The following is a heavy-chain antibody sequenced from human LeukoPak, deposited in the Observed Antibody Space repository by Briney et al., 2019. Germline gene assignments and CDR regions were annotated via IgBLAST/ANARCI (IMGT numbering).Heavy chain of an antibody. CDR2: INDRGST. Sequence: PSETLSLTCAVYGGSFGGYSWTWIRQSPGKGLEWIGQINDRGSTKYNPSLKSRVAISVDTSKNQFFLILNSVTAADTAVYYCARGAPGYWGQGTLVTVSS. V-gene: IGHV4-34*01. CDR1: GGSFGGYS. J-gene: IGHJ4*02. CDR3: ARGAPGY.